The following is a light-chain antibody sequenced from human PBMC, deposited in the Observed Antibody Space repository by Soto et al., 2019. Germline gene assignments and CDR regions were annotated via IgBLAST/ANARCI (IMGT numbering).Light chain of an antibody. CDR3: QQYNDLIT. V-gene: IGKV1-33*01. CDR2: GVS. J-gene: IGKJ4*01. CDR1: QDIRKN. Sequence: DIQMTQSPSSLSASVGDRVTITCQASQDIRKNLNWYQQKPGKAPKLLMYGVSNLETGVPSRFSGSGSGTDFTLTITSLQPEDVSTYYCQQYNDLITFGGGTKVEIK.